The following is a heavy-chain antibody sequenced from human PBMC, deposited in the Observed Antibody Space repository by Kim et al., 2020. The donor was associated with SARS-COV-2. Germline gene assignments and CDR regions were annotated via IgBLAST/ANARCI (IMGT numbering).Heavy chain of an antibody. CDR2: IYSGGST. D-gene: IGHD1-26*01. CDR3: ARGGWELRNHFDY. J-gene: IGHJ4*02. V-gene: IGHV3-53*01. CDR1: GFTVSSNY. Sequence: GGSLRLSCAASGFTVSSNYMSWVRQAPGKGLEWVSVIYSGGSTYYADSVKGRFTISRDNSKNTLYLQMNSLRAEDTAVYYCARGGWELRNHFDYWGQGTLVTVSS.